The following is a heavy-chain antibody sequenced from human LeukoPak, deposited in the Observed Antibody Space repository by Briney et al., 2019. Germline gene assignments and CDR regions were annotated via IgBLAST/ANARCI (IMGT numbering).Heavy chain of an antibody. D-gene: IGHD5-18*01. CDR3: ARGGVAAMVYYFDY. CDR2: INAGNGNT. CDR1: GYTFTDYV. Sequence: ASVKVSCKASGYTFTDYVIHWVRQAPGQRLEWMGWINAGNGNTKYSQKFQGRVTITRDTSASTAYMELSSLRSEDTAVYYCARGGVAAMVYYFDYWGQGTLVTVSS. V-gene: IGHV1-3*01. J-gene: IGHJ4*02.